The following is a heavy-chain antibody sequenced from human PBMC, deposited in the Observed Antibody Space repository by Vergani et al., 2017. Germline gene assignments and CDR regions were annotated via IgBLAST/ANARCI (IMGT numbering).Heavy chain of an antibody. CDR2: ISAYNGNT. V-gene: IGHV1-18*01. J-gene: IGHJ5*02. D-gene: IGHD2-2*01. Sequence: QVQLVQSGAEVKKPGASVKVSCKASGYTFTSYGISWVRQAPGQGLEWMGWISAYNGNTNYAQKLQGRVTISVDTSKNQFSLKLSSVTAADTAVYYCARGTKDIVVVPAARFVPGWFDPWGQGTLVTVSS. CDR1: GYTFTSYG. CDR3: ARGTKDIVVVPAARFVPGWFDP.